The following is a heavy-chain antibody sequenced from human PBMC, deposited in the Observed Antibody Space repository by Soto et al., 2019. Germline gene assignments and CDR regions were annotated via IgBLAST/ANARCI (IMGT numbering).Heavy chain of an antibody. J-gene: IGHJ6*02. D-gene: IGHD6-13*01. V-gene: IGHV3-7*01. CDR1: GFTFSSYW. CDR3: ARKAPYSSSSYEGDYYYYGMDV. Sequence: GGSLRLSCAASGFTFSSYWMSWVRQAPGKGLEWVANIKQDGSEKYYVDSVKGRFTISRDNAKNSLYLQMNSLRGDDTAVYYCARKAPYSSSSYEGDYYYYGMDVWGQGTTVTVSS. CDR2: IKQDGSEK.